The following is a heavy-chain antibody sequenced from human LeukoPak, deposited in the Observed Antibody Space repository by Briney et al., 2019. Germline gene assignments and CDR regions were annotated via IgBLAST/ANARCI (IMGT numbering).Heavy chain of an antibody. J-gene: IGHJ4*02. D-gene: IGHD2-21*01. CDR1: GFTFSNAY. V-gene: IGHV3-15*07. CDR3: ITPPPYSAQ. Sequence: GGSLRLSCAASGFTFSNAYMNWVRQAPGKGLEWVGRIKPKTDGETTEYAAPVKGRFSISRDDSKNMLYLQMNSLKTEDTAVYYCITPPPYSAQGGQGTLVTVSS. CDR2: IKPKTDGETT.